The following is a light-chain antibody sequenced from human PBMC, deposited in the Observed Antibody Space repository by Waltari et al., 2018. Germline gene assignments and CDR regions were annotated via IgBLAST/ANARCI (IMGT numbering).Light chain of an antibody. CDR1: RTISIY. Sequence: DIQMTQSPSSLSASVGDRVTITCRASRTISIYLNWYQQKPGKAPKLLIYTASTLQPGVPSRFSGSGSGTDFTLTISSLQPEDFATYYCQQSHSTPPMYTFGQGTKLELK. J-gene: IGKJ2*01. CDR3: QQSHSTPPMYT. CDR2: TAS. V-gene: IGKV1-39*01.